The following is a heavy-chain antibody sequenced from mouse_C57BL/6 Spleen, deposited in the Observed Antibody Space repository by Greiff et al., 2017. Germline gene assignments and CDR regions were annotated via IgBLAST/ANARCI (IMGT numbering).Heavy chain of an antibody. CDR3: ARGGYDGYYVWYFDV. V-gene: IGHV1-78*01. Sequence: QVQLQQSDAELVKPGASVKISCKVSGYTFTDHTIHWMKQRPEQGLEWIGYIYPRDGSTKYNEKFKGKATLTADKSSSTAYMQLNSLTSEDSAVYFCARGGYDGYYVWYFDVWGTGTTVTVSS. D-gene: IGHD2-3*01. CDR2: IYPRDGST. CDR1: GYTFTDHT. J-gene: IGHJ1*03.